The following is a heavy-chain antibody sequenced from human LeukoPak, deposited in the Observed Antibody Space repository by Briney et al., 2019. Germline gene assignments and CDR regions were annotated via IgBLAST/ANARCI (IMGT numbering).Heavy chain of an antibody. CDR1: GFTFSNHN. V-gene: IGHV3-48*01. Sequence: PGGSLRLSCAASGFTFSNHNMDWVRQAPGKGLEWISYISGRGEAIFYADSVQGRFTISRDNAKNSIYLQMNGLTAEDTAVYYCARDKQVVVGATTAYDYWGQGTLVTVSS. CDR2: ISGRGEAI. CDR3: ARDKQVVVGATTAYDY. J-gene: IGHJ4*02. D-gene: IGHD1-26*01.